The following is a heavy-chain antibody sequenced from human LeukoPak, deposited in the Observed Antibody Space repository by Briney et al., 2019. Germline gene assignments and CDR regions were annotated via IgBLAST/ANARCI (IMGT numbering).Heavy chain of an antibody. CDR2: INPNSGGA. CDR1: GYTFTDYY. CDR3: ARGVGSSWFDP. V-gene: IGHV1-2*02. J-gene: IGHJ5*02. Sequence: APVKVSCKASGYTFTDYYLHWVRQAPGQGLEWMGWINPNSGGANFALNFQGRVTITRATSISTAYMELSRLTSDDTAVYYCARGVGSSWFDPWGQGTLVTVSS. D-gene: IGHD6-13*01.